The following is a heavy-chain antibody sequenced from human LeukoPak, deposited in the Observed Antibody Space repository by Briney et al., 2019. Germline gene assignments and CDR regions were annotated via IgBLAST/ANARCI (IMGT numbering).Heavy chain of an antibody. CDR1: GYFFNSYW. CDR3: ARGDPTGGNYHTLDY. D-gene: IGHD5-24*01. J-gene: IGHJ4*02. V-gene: IGHV5-51*01. Sequence: GESLKITCEGSGYFFNSYWIAWVRQMPGKGLEWMGIIYPSDLDIRYSPSFQGQVTMSVDKSNSIAYLQWNSLKASDTGMYFCARGDPTGGNYHTLDYWGQGTLVTVPS. CDR2: IYPSDLDI.